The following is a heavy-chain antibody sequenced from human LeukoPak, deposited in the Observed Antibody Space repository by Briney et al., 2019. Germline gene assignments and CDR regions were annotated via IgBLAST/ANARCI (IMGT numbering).Heavy chain of an antibody. CDR3: ARDQYFDY. D-gene: IGHD2-2*01. CDR2: IYTSGST. Sequence: PSETLSLTCSVSGGSISSLYWCWIRQPPGKGLEWIGYIYTSGSTNYNPSLKSRVTISVDTSKNQFSLKLSSVTAADTAVYYCARDQYFDYWGQGTLVTVSS. V-gene: IGHV4-4*09. CDR1: GGSISSLY. J-gene: IGHJ4*02.